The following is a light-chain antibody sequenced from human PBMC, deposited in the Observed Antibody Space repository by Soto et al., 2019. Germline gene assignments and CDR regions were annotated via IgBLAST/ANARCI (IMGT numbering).Light chain of an antibody. CDR1: SSDVGGYNY. CDR3: SAYTARSTLV. CDR2: EVS. Sequence: QSVLTQPASVSGSPGQSITISCTGTSSDVGGYNYVSWYQQHPGTAPKLMIYEVSNRPSGVSDRFSGSRSGNTASLTISGLQSEDEGDYYCSAYTARSTLVFGGGTKLTVL. J-gene: IGLJ3*02. V-gene: IGLV2-14*01.